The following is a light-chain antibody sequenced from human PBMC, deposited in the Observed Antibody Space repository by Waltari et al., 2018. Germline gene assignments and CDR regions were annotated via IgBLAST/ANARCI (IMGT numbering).Light chain of an antibody. CDR1: SSDVGGYNY. CDR2: EVS. CDR3: SSYAGTNNPYV. Sequence: QSALTQPPSASGSPGQSVTISCTGTSSDVGGYNYVSWYQQHPGKAPKLMIYEVSKRPSGVPDRVSGSKSGKTASLTVSGLQAEDEADYYCSSYAGTNNPYVFGTGTKVTVL. V-gene: IGLV2-8*01. J-gene: IGLJ1*01.